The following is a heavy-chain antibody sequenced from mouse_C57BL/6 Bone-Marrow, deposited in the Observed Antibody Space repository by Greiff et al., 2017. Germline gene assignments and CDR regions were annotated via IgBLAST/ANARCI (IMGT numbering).Heavy chain of an antibody. CDR2: IDPSDSET. D-gene: IGHD1-1*01. J-gene: IGHJ3*01. CDR1: GYTFTSYW. V-gene: IGHV1-52*01. Sequence: QVQLQQPGAELVRPGSSVKLSCKASGYTFTSYWMHWVKQRPIQGLEWIGNIDPSDSETHYNQKFKDKATLTVDKSSSTAYMQLSSLTSEDSAVYYGARGNYYVSSGAWFAYWGQGTLVTVSA. CDR3: ARGNYYVSSGAWFAY.